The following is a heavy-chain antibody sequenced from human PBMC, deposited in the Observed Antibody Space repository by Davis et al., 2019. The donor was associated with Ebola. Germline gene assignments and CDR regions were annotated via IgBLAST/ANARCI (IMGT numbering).Heavy chain of an antibody. CDR2: IYYSGST. V-gene: IGHV4-59*08. Sequence: PSETLSLTCTVSGGSISSYYWSWIRQPPGKGLEWIGYIYYSGSTNYNPSLKSRVTISVDTSKNQFSLKLSSVTAADTAVYYCARTPSVYYDFWSGRDYYYYMDVWGKGTTVTVSS. CDR3: ARTPSVYYDFWSGRDYYYYMDV. CDR1: GGSISSYY. D-gene: IGHD3-3*01. J-gene: IGHJ6*03.